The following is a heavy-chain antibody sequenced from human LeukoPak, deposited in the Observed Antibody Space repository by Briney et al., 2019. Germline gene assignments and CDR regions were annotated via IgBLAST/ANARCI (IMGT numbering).Heavy chain of an antibody. CDR3: ARGTLFTIFGVVIMGYFDY. D-gene: IGHD3-3*01. CDR1: GYTFTGYY. V-gene: IGHV1-2*02. Sequence: GASVKVSCKASGYTFTGYYMHWVRQAPGQGLEWMGWINPNSGGTNYAQKLQGRVTMTTDTSTSTAYMELRSLRSDDTAVYYCARGTLFTIFGVVIMGYFDYWGQGTLVTVSS. J-gene: IGHJ4*02. CDR2: INPNSGGT.